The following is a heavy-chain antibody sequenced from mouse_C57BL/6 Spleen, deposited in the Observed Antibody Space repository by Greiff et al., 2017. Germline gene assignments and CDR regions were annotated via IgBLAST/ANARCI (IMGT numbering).Heavy chain of an antibody. J-gene: IGHJ4*01. Sequence: EVKLMASGGGLVKPGGSLKLSCAASGFTFSDYGMHWVRQAPEKGLEWVAYISSGSSTIYYADTVKGRFTISRDNAKNTLFLQMTSLRSEDTAMYYCARDYSNLSMDYWGQGTSVTVSS. CDR2: ISSGSSTI. CDR3: ARDYSNLSMDY. V-gene: IGHV5-17*01. CDR1: GFTFSDYG. D-gene: IGHD2-5*01.